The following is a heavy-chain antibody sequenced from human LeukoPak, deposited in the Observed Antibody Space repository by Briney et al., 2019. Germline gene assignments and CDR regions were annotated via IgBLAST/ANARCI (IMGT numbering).Heavy chain of an antibody. V-gene: IGHV3-20*01. D-gene: IGHD5-18*01. J-gene: IGHJ3*02. CDR1: GVTFDNYG. Sequence: GGSLRLSCIASGVTFDNYGMSWVRQVPGEGPEWVSGITRNGGTTDYADSVKGRFTISRDNAKNSLYLQMSSLRAEDTALYHCARGYLKGPFDIWGQGTMVTVSS. CDR2: ITRNGGTT. CDR3: ARGYLKGPFDI.